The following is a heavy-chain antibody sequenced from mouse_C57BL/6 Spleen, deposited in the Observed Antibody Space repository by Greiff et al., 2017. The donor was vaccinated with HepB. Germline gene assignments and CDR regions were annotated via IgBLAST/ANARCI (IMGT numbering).Heavy chain of an antibody. CDR3: AKGLYDYGSSSFAY. CDR2: ISSGSSTI. V-gene: IGHV5-17*01. Sequence: DVMLVESGGGLVKPGGSLKLSCAASGFTFSDYGMHWVRQAPEKGLEWVAYISSGSSTIYYADTVKGRFTISRDNAKNTLFLQMTSLRSEDTAMYYCAKGLYDYGSSSFAYWGQGTLVTVSA. D-gene: IGHD1-1*01. CDR1: GFTFSDYG. J-gene: IGHJ3*01.